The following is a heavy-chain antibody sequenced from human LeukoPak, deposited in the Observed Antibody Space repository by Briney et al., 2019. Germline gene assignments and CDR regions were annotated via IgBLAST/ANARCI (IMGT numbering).Heavy chain of an antibody. CDR1: GFTFSSYA. V-gene: IGHV3-48*03. J-gene: IGHJ4*02. CDR2: ISSSGSTI. Sequence: GGSLRLSCAASGFTFSSYAMSWVRQAPGKGLEWVSYISSSGSTIYYADSVKGRFTISRDNAKNSLYLQMNSLRAEDTAVYYCVRDDILTGYPTPFDYWGQGTLVTVSS. D-gene: IGHD3-9*01. CDR3: VRDDILTGYPTPFDY.